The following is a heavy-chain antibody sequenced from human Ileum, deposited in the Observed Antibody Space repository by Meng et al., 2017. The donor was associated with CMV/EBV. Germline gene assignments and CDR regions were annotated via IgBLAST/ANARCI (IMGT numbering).Heavy chain of an antibody. CDR1: GGSINSNNYF. V-gene: IGHV4-39*07. CDR3: TTRGLGFDSSLFDF. CDR2: IHYNEKT. J-gene: IGHJ4*02. D-gene: IGHD3-22*01. Sequence: GQGMGKPSETLSLNFTVSGGSINSNNYFWGWIRQAPGKGPEWIGSIHYNEKTYYNPPFKRRVTISVDTSNKQVSLNLNSVTAADTAVYYCTTRGLGFDSSLFDFWGQGTLVTVSS.